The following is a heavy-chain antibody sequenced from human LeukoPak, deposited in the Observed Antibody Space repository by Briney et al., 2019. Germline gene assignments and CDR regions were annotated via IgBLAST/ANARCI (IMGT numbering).Heavy chain of an antibody. Sequence: GGSLRLSCAASGFTFSSYSMNWVRQAPGKGLEWVSYISSSSSTTYYADSVKGRFTISRDNAKNSLYLQMNSLRAEDTAVYYCARRAGYSSGWADYWGQGTLVTVSS. CDR1: GFTFSSYS. CDR2: ISSSSSTT. D-gene: IGHD6-19*01. V-gene: IGHV3-48*01. CDR3: ARRAGYSSGWADY. J-gene: IGHJ4*02.